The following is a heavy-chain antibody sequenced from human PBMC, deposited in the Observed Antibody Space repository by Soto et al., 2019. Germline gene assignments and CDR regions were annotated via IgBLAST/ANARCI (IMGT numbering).Heavy chain of an antibody. J-gene: IGHJ4*02. CDR3: ARGPVDGRRFDY. CDR1: GYTFTSSY. CDR2: INPSGGST. D-gene: IGHD6-19*01. V-gene: IGHV1-46*01. Sequence: ASVKVSCKASGYTFTSSYIHWVRQAPGQGLEWMGIINPSGGSTNYAQKFQDRVTMTRDTSANTVYMELSSLTSEDTAVYFCARGPVDGRRFDYWGQGTLVTVSS.